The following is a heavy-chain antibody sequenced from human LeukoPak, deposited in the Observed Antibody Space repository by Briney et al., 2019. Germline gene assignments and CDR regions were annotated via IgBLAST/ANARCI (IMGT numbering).Heavy chain of an antibody. J-gene: IGHJ4*02. Sequence: SETLSLTCDVSGGSVRSYCWGWIRQPPGMGLEWIAYICFTGITNYNPSLKGRLTVSIDASNNQFSLRLKSVTAADTAVYYCARGVNSHFDYWGQGTLVTVSS. D-gene: IGHD4-23*01. CDR1: GGSVRSYC. CDR3: ARGVNSHFDY. CDR2: ICFTGIT. V-gene: IGHV4-59*02.